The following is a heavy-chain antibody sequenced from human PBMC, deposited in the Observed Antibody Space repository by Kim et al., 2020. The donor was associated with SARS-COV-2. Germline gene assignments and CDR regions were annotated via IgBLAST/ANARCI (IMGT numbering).Heavy chain of an antibody. CDR2: IFDSGRT. D-gene: IGHD6-19*01. V-gene: IGHV4-59*01. CDR1: GGSLSGSS. Sequence: SETLSLTCTVSGGSLSGSSWSWIRQPPGKGLEWIAYIFDSGRTNYNPSLKSRVTISIDTSKNQFSLRLNSVTAADTAVYYCARGSGWFFYWGQGTLVTVS. CDR3: ARGSGWFFY. J-gene: IGHJ4*02.